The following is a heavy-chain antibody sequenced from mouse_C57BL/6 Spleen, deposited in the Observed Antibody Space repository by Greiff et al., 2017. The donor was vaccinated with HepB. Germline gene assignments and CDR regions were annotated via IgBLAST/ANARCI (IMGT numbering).Heavy chain of an antibody. J-gene: IGHJ2*01. V-gene: IGHV1-82*01. CDR3: ARSNWNAVFDY. Sequence: QVQLQQSGPELVKPGASVKISCKASGYAFSSSWMNWVKQRPGKGLEWIGRIYPGDGDTNYNVKFKGKATLTADKSSSTAYMQLSSLTSEDSAVYFCARSNWNAVFDYWGQGTTLTVSS. CDR2: IYPGDGDT. CDR1: GYAFSSSW. D-gene: IGHD4-1*01.